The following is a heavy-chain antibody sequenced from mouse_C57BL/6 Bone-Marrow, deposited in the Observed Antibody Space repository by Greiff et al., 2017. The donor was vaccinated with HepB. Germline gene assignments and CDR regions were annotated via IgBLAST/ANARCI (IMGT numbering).Heavy chain of an antibody. Sequence: QVQLQQPGAELVRPGSSVKLSCKASGYTFTSYWMDWVKQRPGQGLEWIGNIYPSDSETHYNQKFKDKATLTVDKSSSTAYMQLSSLTSEDSAVYYCARWGKLLWYVDVWGTGTTVTVSS. J-gene: IGHJ1*03. CDR1: GYTFTSYW. CDR3: ARWGKLLWYVDV. V-gene: IGHV1-61*01. CDR2: IYPSDSET.